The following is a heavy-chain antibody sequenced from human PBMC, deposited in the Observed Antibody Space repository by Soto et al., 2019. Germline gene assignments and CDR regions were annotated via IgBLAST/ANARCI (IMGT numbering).Heavy chain of an antibody. CDR3: ARTYSSTPPSPFDY. Sequence: TLSLTCTVSGGSISSGGYYWNWIRQHPGKGLEWIGYIYYSGSTYYNPSLKSRVTISVDTSKNQFSLKLSSVTAEDTAVYYCARTYSSTPPSPFDYWGQGTLVTVSS. CDR1: GGSISSGGYY. V-gene: IGHV4-31*03. J-gene: IGHJ4*02. D-gene: IGHD6-13*01. CDR2: IYYSGST.